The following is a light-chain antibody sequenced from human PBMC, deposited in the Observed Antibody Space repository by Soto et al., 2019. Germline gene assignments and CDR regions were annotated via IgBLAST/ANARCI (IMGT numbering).Light chain of an antibody. CDR2: GAS. J-gene: IGKJ1*01. CDR1: QSVSSSY. Sequence: EIVLTQSPGTLSLSPGERATLSCRASQSVSSSYLAWYQRKLGQAPRLLIYGASVRATGIPDRFSGSGSGTDFTLTISRLEPEDFAVYYCQQYGSSPRTFRQGTKVEIK. V-gene: IGKV3-20*01. CDR3: QQYGSSPRT.